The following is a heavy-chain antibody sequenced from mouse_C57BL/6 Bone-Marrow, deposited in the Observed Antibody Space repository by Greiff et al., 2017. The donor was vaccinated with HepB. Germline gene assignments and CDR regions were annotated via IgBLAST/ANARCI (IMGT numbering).Heavy chain of an antibody. V-gene: IGHV1-64*01. CDR3: ARGEPDY. CDR2: IHPNSGST. Sequence: QVHVKQSGAELVKPGASVKLSCKASGYTFTSYWMHWVKQRPGQGLEWIGMIHPNSGSTNYNEKFKSKATLTVDKSSSTAYMQLSSLTSEDSAVYYCARGEPDYWGQGTTLTVSS. J-gene: IGHJ2*01. D-gene: IGHD2-13*01. CDR1: GYTFTSYW.